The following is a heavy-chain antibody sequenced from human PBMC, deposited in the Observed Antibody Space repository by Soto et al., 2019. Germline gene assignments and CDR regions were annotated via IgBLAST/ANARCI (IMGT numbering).Heavy chain of an antibody. CDR3: ATFSLDCSSTSCYQDAFDI. V-gene: IGHV3-23*01. CDR2: ISGSGGST. D-gene: IGHD2-2*01. CDR1: GFTFSSYA. Sequence: GGSLRLSCAASGFTFSSYAMSWVRQAPGKGLEWVSAISGSGGSTYYADSVKGRFTISRDNSKNTLYLQMNSLRAEDTAVYYCATFSLDCSSTSCYQDAFDIWGQGTMVTVAS. J-gene: IGHJ3*02.